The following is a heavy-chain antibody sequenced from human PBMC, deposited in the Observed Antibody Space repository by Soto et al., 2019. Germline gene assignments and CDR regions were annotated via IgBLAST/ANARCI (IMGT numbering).Heavy chain of an antibody. CDR3: ATVRLITIFGVVIIQALGWFDP. V-gene: IGHV1-24*01. Sequence: ASVKVSYKVSGYTLTELSMHWVRQAPGKGLEWMGGFDPEDGETIYAQKFQGRVTMTEDTSTDTAYMELSSLRSEDTAVYYCATVRLITIFGVVIIQALGWFDPWGQGTLVNVSS. CDR2: FDPEDGET. D-gene: IGHD3-3*01. J-gene: IGHJ5*02. CDR1: GYTLTELS.